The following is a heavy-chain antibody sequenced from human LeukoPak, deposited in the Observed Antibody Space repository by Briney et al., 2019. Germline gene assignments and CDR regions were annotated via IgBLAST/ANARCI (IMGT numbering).Heavy chain of an antibody. Sequence: AASVKVSCKASGGTFSSYTISWVRQAPGQGLEWMGRIIPILGIANYEQKFQGRVTITADKSTSTAYMELSSLRSEDTAVYYCARVATLGYCSSTSCYWFDPWGQGTLVTVSS. CDR3: ARVATLGYCSSTSCYWFDP. D-gene: IGHD2-2*01. V-gene: IGHV1-69*02. J-gene: IGHJ5*02. CDR2: IIPILGIA. CDR1: GGTFSSYT.